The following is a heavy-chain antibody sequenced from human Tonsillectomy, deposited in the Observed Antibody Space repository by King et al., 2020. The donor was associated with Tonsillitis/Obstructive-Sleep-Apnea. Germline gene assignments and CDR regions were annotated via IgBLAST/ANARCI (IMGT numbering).Heavy chain of an antibody. CDR2: LNQDGSEK. V-gene: IGHV3-7*04. CDR3: ARDLF. CDR1: GFTFSSFW. J-gene: IGHJ4*02. Sequence: QLVQSGGGLVQPGGSLRLSCAASGFTFSSFWMRWVRQAPGEGLEGGANLNQDGSEKYYVDSVKGRFTISRDNAKKLLYLQMNSLRAEDTAVYYCARDLFWGQGTLVTVSS.